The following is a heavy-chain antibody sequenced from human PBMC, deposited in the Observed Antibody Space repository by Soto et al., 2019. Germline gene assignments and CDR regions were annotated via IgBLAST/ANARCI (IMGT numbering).Heavy chain of an antibody. CDR2: ISDSGST. Sequence: EVQLLESGGGLVQTGGSLRLSCTASGFTFSTYAMSWVRQAPGKGLEWVSTISDSGSTYYADSVKGRFTISRDNSKNTLYLEMNSLRAEDTAVYYCAKDKGGRYCSRTSCLYSFDYWVQGTLVTVSS. J-gene: IGHJ4*02. CDR1: GFTFSTYA. D-gene: IGHD2-2*01. CDR3: AKDKGGRYCSRTSCLYSFDY. V-gene: IGHV3-23*01.